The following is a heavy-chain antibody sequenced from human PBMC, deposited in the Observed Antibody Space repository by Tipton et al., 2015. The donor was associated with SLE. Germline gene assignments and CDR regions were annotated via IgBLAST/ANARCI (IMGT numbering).Heavy chain of an antibody. CDR2: ISSSSSYI. CDR1: GFTFSSYS. J-gene: IGHJ5*02. Sequence: SLRLSCAASGFTFSSYSMNWVRQAPGKGLEWVSSISSSSSYIYYADSVKGRFTISRDNAKNSLYLQMNSLRAEDTAVYYCARVFSGTYYDFWSGYGNWFDPWGQGTLVTVSS. CDR3: ARVFSGTYYDFWSGYGNWFDP. D-gene: IGHD3-3*01. V-gene: IGHV3-21*01.